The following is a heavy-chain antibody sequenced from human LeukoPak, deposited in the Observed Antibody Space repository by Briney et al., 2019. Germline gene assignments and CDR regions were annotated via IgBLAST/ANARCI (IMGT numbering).Heavy chain of an antibody. V-gene: IGHV3-9*01. Sequence: GGSLRLSCAASGFTFDDYAMHWVRQAPGKGLEWDSGISWNSGSIGYADSVKGRFTISRDNAKNSLYLQMNSLRAEDTALYYCAKDLHTYYYDSSGYPRGYWFDPWGQGTLVTVSS. CDR1: GFTFDDYA. CDR3: AKDLHTYYYDSSGYPRGYWFDP. D-gene: IGHD3-22*01. J-gene: IGHJ5*02. CDR2: ISWNSGSI.